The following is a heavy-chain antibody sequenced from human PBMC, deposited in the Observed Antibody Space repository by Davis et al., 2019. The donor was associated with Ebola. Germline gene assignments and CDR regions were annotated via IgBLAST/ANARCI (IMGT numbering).Heavy chain of an antibody. J-gene: IGHJ5*02. D-gene: IGHD3-16*01. Sequence: SETLSLTCTVSGGSIISYYWSWFRQPPWKGLEWIGYIYYSGNTNYNPSLKSRVSISVDTSRHQFSLKLSSVTAADTAVYFCARGGGWFDPWGQGTLVTVSS. CDR2: IYYSGNT. CDR1: GGSIISYY. CDR3: ARGGGWFDP. V-gene: IGHV4-59*08.